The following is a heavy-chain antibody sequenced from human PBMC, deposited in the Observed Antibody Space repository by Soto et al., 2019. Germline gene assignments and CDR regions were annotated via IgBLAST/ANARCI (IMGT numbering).Heavy chain of an antibody. V-gene: IGHV3-21*01. D-gene: IGHD5-18*01. Sequence: EVQLVESGGGLVKPGGSLRLSCAASGFPFSSYNMNWVRQAPGKGLEWVASISASSSIYYADSMKGRFTISRDNAKNSLYLDMNDLRAEDTAVYYCARDAGGYRYGRRPYHFGSWGQGTLVTVSS. CDR1: GFPFSSYN. CDR2: ISASSSI. CDR3: ARDAGGYRYGRRPYHFGS. J-gene: IGHJ4*02.